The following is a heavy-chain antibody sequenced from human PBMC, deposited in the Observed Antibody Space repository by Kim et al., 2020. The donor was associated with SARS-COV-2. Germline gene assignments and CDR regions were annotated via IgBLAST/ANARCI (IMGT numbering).Heavy chain of an antibody. Sequence: GGSLRLSCAASGFTFSGSAMHWVRQASGKGLEWVGRIRIKANSYATAYAASVKGRFTISRDDSKNTAYLQMNSLKTEDTAVYYCTSRKFGELSNFDYWGQGTLVTVSS. CDR3: TSRKFGELSNFDY. CDR2: IRIKANSYAT. D-gene: IGHD3-10*01. CDR1: GFTFSGSA. V-gene: IGHV3-73*01. J-gene: IGHJ4*02.